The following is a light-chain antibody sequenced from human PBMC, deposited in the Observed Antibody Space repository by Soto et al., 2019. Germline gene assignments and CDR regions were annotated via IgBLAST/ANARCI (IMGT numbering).Light chain of an antibody. V-gene: IGLV2-14*01. Sequence: QSALTQPASVSGSPGQSITISCTGTSSDVGGYNYVSWYQQHPGKAPKLMIYDVSNRPSGVSNRFSGSKSGNTASLTISGLQAEDYSDYYCSSYTSSSTLVFGGGTQLTVL. CDR1: SSDVGGYNY. J-gene: IGLJ2*01. CDR2: DVS. CDR3: SSYTSSSTLV.